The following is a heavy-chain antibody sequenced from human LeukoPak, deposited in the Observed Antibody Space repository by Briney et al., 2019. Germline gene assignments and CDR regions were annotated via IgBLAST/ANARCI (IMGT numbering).Heavy chain of an antibody. V-gene: IGHV4-34*09. J-gene: IGHJ6*02. CDR1: GGSFSGHY. CDR2: INHSGST. Sequence: SETLSLACAVYGGSFSGHYWSWIRQPPGKGLDWIGEINHSGSTNYNPSLKSRVTISVDTSKNQFSLKLSSVTAADTAVYYCARASMADYYYYGMDVWGQGTTVTVSS. D-gene: IGHD2/OR15-2a*01. CDR3: ARASMADYYYYGMDV.